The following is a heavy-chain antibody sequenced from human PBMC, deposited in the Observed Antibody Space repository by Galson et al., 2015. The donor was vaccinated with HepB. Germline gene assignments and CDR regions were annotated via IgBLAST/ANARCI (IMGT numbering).Heavy chain of an antibody. CDR2: ISTGSSYK. J-gene: IGHJ5*02. CDR1: GFTFSSYD. V-gene: IGHV3-21*01. D-gene: IGHD2-2*01. Sequence: SLRLSCAASGFTFSSYDMNWVRQAPGKGLEWVSSISTGSSYKYYADSVKGRFTISRDNSKNTLYLQMNSLRVEDTAVYYCAKDFLPPSLGHQLPSFDPWGQGTLVTVSP. CDR3: AKDFLPPSLGHQLPSFDP.